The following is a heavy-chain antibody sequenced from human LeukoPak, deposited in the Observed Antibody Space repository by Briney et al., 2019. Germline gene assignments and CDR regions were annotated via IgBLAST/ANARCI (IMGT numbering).Heavy chain of an antibody. J-gene: IGHJ4*02. V-gene: IGHV5-51*01. CDR1: GYSFTSYW. CDR3: ARYSGSRPYYFDY. CDR2: IYPGASDT. D-gene: IGHD1-26*01. Sequence: GXXLQISCKGSGYSFTSYWIGWVRQVPGKGLEWMGIIYPGASDTRYSPSFQGQVTISADKSISTAYLQWSSLKASDTAMYYCARYSGSRPYYFDYWGQGTLVTVSS.